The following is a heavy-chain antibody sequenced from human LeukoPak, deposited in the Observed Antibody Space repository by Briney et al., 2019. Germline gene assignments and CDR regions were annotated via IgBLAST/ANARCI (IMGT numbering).Heavy chain of an antibody. CDR2: IXWXSGSI. V-gene: IGHV3-9*01. Sequence: IXWXSGSIGYADCGKRRVTISRDNAKNSLYLQMNSLRAEDTALYYCAKTQVTYYYDSSGYYYFDYWGQGTLVTVSS. J-gene: IGHJ4*02. CDR3: AKTQVTYYYDSSGYYYFDY. D-gene: IGHD3-22*01.